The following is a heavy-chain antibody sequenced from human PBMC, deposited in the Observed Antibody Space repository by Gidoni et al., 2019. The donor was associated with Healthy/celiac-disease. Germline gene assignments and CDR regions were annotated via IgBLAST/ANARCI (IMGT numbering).Heavy chain of an antibody. V-gene: IGHV1-69*01. CDR1: GGTFGSYA. J-gene: IGHJ4*02. CDR2: ILPIFGTA. CDR3: ARERRYDGIVAY. Sequence: QVQLVQSGAEWKKPGSSVKVSCKASGGTFGSYAISWGRQAPGQGLGWMGGILPIFGTANYAQKFQGRVTITADESTSTPYMELSSLRSEDTAVYYCARERRYDGIVAYWGQGTLVTVSS. D-gene: IGHD3-9*01.